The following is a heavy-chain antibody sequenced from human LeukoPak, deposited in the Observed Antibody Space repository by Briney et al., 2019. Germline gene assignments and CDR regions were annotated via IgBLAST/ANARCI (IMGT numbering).Heavy chain of an antibody. Sequence: GGSLRLSCAASGFTFSYYWMSWVRQAPGKGLEWVANIKQDGSEEYYVDSVKGRFTISRDNAKDSLYLQMNSLRDEDTAVYYCASSGSYRFDYWGQGTLVTVSP. CDR2: IKQDGSEE. V-gene: IGHV3-7*01. CDR3: ASSGSYRFDY. CDR1: GFTFSYYW. D-gene: IGHD1-26*01. J-gene: IGHJ4*02.